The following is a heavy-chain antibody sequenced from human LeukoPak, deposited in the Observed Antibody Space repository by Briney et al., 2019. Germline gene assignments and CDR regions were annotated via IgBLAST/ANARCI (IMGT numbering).Heavy chain of an antibody. CDR1: GYTFTGYA. CDR2: MNPNSGNT. D-gene: IGHD3-22*01. V-gene: IGHV1-8*02. J-gene: IGHJ4*02. CDR3: ARASRLDSSGYYYAAPNDY. Sequence: GASVRVSCKASGYTFTGYAMNWVRQATGQGLEWMGWMNPNSGNTGYAQKFQGRVTMTRNTSISTAYMELSSLRSEDTAVYYCARASRLDSSGYYYAAPNDYWGQGTLVTVSS.